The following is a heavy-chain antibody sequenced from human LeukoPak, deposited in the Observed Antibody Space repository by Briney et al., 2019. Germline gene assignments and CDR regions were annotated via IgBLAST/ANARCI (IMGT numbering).Heavy chain of an antibody. CDR3: AKGRAVATYCFDY. V-gene: IGHV3-21*01. J-gene: IGHJ4*02. CDR1: GFTFSSYN. Sequence: GGSLRLSCAASGFTFSSYNMNWVRQAPGKGLEWVSSISTSSSYKYYADSVKGRFTISRDNSKNTLYLQMNSLRAEDTAVYYCAKGRAVATYCFDYWGQGTLVTVSS. CDR2: ISTSSSYK. D-gene: IGHD6-19*01.